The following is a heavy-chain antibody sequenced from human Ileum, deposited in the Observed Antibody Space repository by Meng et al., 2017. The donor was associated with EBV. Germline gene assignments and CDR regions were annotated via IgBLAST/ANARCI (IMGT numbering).Heavy chain of an antibody. CDR1: GGSISSSNW. D-gene: IGHD1-14*01. J-gene: IGHJ4*02. V-gene: IGHV4-4*02. Sequence: QGVLPGAGPGLVKPSGTLSPTCAVPGGSISSSNWWSWVRQPPGKGLEWIGKIYHSGITIYNPSLKSRVTMSVDNSKNQFSLKLNSMTAADTAVYYCARDPTGGEDHQRVWGQGTLVTVSS. CDR2: IYHSGIT. CDR3: ARDPTGGEDHQRV.